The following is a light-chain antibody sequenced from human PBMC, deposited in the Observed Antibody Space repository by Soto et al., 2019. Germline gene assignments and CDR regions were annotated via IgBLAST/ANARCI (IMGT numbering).Light chain of an antibody. CDR3: QQYGTSPPET. J-gene: IGKJ1*01. Sequence: EIVLTQAPGTLSLSPGERATLSCRASQSVSSNYLAWYQQKPGQAPRLLIYAASSRATGIPDRFSGSGSGTDFTLTISRLEPEDFALYYCQQYGTSPPETFGQGTKVEIK. V-gene: IGKV3-20*01. CDR1: QSVSSNY. CDR2: AAS.